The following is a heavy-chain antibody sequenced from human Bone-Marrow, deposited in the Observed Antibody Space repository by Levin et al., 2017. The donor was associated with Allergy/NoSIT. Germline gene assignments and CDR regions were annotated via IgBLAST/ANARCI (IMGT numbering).Heavy chain of an antibody. CDR1: GFTLSPYS. V-gene: IGHV3-30-3*01. J-gene: IGHJ3*02. CDR3: ARDRLTGDSREALDI. CDR2: VWSDGHSK. D-gene: IGHD1-20*01. Sequence: RTGGSLRLSCTASGFTLSPYSMHWVRLAPGKGLEWVAVVWSDGHSKFYAESVKGRFTVSRDNSKNTLYVEMNSLKPEDTAVYYCARDRLTGDSREALDIWGQGTIVTVSS.